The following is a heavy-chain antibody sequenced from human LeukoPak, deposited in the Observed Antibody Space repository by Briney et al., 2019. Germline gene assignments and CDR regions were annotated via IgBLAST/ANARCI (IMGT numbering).Heavy chain of an antibody. V-gene: IGHV3-53*01. J-gene: IGHJ2*01. CDR2: IYSGGSI. CDR3: ARVGDHFHWNLDL. Sequence: PGGSLRLSCVASDFTVSTNYMNWVRQAPGKGLEWVSIIYSGGSIYYADSVKGRFTISRDTSKNTLSLQMNSLRVDDTAVYFCARVGDHFHWNLDLWGRGTLVSVSS. CDR1: DFTVSTNY. D-gene: IGHD3-3*02.